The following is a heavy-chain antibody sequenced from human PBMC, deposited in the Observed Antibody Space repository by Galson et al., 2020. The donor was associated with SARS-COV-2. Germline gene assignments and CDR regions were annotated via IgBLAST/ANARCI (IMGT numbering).Heavy chain of an antibody. CDR1: GGSISTNNCF. CDR2: IHYGGTT. J-gene: IGHJ4*02. D-gene: IGHD6-19*01. CDR3: SRYQGYGRGWCIVVTVDH. Sequence: ASETLSLTCTVSGGSISTNNCFWGWMRHPPGKGQEWIGSIHYGGTTYYNPSLKSRLTIAMDTSKNQFSLNRGSVTAADTAVYYCSRYQGYGRGWCIVVTVDHWGKGSLVTFSS. V-gene: IGHV4-39*07.